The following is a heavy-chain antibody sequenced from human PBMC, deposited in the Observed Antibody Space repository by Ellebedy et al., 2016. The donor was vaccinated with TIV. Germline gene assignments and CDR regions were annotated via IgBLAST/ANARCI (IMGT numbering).Heavy chain of an antibody. D-gene: IGHD2-21*02. CDR3: TRNPRKGGDRYPFDF. Sequence: PGGSLRLSCAASGFTFSSFGMNWVRKAPGKGLEWVGIISSKRYGGRPEHAASFKGRLTISRDDSRSIAYLQINSLQSEDTGVYYCTRNPRKGGDRYPFDFWGQGTLVTVSS. CDR2: ISSKRYGGRP. J-gene: IGHJ4*02. CDR1: GFTFSSFG. V-gene: IGHV3-49*04.